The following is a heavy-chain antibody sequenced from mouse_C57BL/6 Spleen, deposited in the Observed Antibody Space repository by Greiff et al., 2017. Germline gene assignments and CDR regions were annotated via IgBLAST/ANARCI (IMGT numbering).Heavy chain of an antibody. CDR3: ARGNWDEDY. CDR1: GYTFTSYW. CDR2: IDPSDSYT. J-gene: IGHJ2*01. D-gene: IGHD4-1*02. Sequence: QVQLKQPGAELVMPGASVKLSCKASGYTFTSYWMHWVKQRPGQGLEWIGEIDPSDSYTNYNQKFKGKSTLTVDKSSSTAYMQLSSLTSEDSAVYYCARGNWDEDYWGQGTTLTVSS. V-gene: IGHV1-69*01.